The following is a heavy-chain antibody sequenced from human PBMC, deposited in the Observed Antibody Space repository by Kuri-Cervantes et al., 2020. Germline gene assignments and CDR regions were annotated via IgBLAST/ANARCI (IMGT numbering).Heavy chain of an antibody. V-gene: IGHV5-51*01. D-gene: IGHD4-17*01. CDR3: ARLVGDFTWRFDL. CDR2: IYLGDSDT. CDR1: GYSFTSYW. Sequence: SCKGSGYSFTSYWIGWVRQLPGKGLEWRGIIYLGDSDTRYSPSFQGQVTISADKSISTAYLQWSSLKASDTAMYYCARLVGDFTWRFDLWGRGTLVTVSS. J-gene: IGHJ2*01.